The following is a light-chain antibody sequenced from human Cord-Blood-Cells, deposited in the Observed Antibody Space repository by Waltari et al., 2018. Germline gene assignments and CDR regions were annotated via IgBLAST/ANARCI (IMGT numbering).Light chain of an antibody. V-gene: IGLV2-23*01. CDR2: EGS. J-gene: IGLJ3*02. CDR3: CSYAGSSTL. Sequence: QSALTQPASVAGSPGQSITISCTGTSRDVGSYNLVSCYQQHPGKAPKLMIYEGSKRPSGVSNRFSGSKSGNTASLTISGLQAEDEADYYCCSYAGSSTLFGGGTKLTVL. CDR1: SRDVGSYNL.